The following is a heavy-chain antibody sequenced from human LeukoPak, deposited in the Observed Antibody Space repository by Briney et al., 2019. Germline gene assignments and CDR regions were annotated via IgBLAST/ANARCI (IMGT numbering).Heavy chain of an antibody. V-gene: IGHV4-39*07. CDR2: IYYSGST. CDR1: GGSISSSSYY. CDR3: ARDDFYDSSGYRTFDI. J-gene: IGHJ3*02. Sequence: SSETLSLTCSVSGGSISSSSYYWGWIRQPPGKGLEWIGSIYYSGSTYYNPSLKSRVTISVDTSKNQFSLKLSSVTAADTAVYYCARDDFYDSSGYRTFDIWGQGTMVTVSS. D-gene: IGHD3-22*01.